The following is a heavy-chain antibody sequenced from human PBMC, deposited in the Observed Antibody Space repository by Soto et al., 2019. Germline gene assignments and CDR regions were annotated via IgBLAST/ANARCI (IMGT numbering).Heavy chain of an antibody. CDR1: GGSISSGDYY. CDR3: ARGIVAARTSGNWFDP. V-gene: IGHV4-30-4*01. J-gene: IGHJ5*02. D-gene: IGHD2-21*01. CDR2: IYYSGST. Sequence: SETLSLTCTVSGGSISSGDYYWSWIRQPPGKGLEWIGYIYYSGSTYYNPSLKSRVTISVDTSKNQFSLKLSSVTAADTAVYYCARGIVAARTSGNWFDPWGQGTLVTVSS.